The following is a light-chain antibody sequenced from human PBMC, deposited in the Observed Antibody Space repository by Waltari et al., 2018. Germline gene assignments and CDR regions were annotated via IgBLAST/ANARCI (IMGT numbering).Light chain of an antibody. V-gene: IGLV4-69*01. CDR1: SGHSRNV. J-gene: IGLJ3*02. CDR2: VNSDGSH. Sequence: QLVLTQSPSASASLGASVKLTCTLSSGHSRNVIAWLQQQPDKGPRYLRKVNSDGSHSKGDEIPDRFSGSSSGAERYLTISSLQSEDEADYYCQTGGHGTWVFGGGTKLTVL. CDR3: QTGGHGTWV.